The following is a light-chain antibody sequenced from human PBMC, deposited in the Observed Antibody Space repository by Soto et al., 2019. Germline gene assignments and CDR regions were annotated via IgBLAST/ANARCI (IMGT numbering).Light chain of an antibody. V-gene: IGKV3-20*01. CDR3: KEYGSSPRT. CDR2: GAS. J-gene: IGKJ2*01. Sequence: EIVLTQSPGTLPLSPGGRATLSCRASQSVSNNYLAWYQQKPGQAPRILIYGASSRATGIPDRFSGSGSGTDFTHTLSSLERDDFALDACKEYGSSPRTFGRGTKL. CDR1: QSVSNNY.